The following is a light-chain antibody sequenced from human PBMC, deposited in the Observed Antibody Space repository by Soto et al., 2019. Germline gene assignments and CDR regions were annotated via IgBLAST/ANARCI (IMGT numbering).Light chain of an antibody. Sequence: EIVMTQSPSTLSLFAGERATISCRASRSVSSNLAWYQQKPGQAPRLLIYGASTRATGIPARFSGSGSGTEFTLTISSLKPDDFETYYCQQYNSYSLTFGGGTKVDIK. J-gene: IGKJ4*01. CDR2: GAS. CDR3: QQYNSYSLT. CDR1: RSVSSN. V-gene: IGKV3-15*01.